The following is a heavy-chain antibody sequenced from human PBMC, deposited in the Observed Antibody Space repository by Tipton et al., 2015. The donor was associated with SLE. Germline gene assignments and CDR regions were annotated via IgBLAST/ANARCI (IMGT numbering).Heavy chain of an antibody. CDR3: ARDLELALQASNWFDP. D-gene: IGHD1-7*01. V-gene: IGHV4-38-2*02. CDR2: IYRSGST. CDR1: GYSISSGYY. J-gene: IGHJ5*02. Sequence: TLSLTCAVSGYSISSGYYWGLIRQPPGKGLEWIGRIYRSGSTYYNPHLNSRVTISVDTSKNQFSLKLSSVTAADTAVYYCARDLELALQASNWFDPWGQGTLVTVSS.